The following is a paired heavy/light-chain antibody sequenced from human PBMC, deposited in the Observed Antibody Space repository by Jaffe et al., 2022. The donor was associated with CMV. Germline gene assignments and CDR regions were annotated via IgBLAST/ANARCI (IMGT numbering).Light chain of an antibody. V-gene: IGKV1-9*01. J-gene: IGKJ1*01. CDR1: QGISSY. CDR2: AAS. Sequence: IQLTQSPSSLSASVGDRVTITCRASQGISSYLAWYQLKPGKAPKLLIFAASTLQTGVPSRFSGSGSGADFTLTISSLQPEDFATYYCQQLNNYPPTFGQGTKVEVE. CDR3: QQLNNYPPT.
Heavy chain of an antibody. V-gene: IGHV4-61*01. CDR1: GDSVNSGSYY. D-gene: IGHD1-26*01. J-gene: IGHJ2*01. CDR3: AASGRVGATSWYFDL. CDR2: IYYSGST. Sequence: QVQLQESGPGLVKPSETLSLTCAVSGDSVNSGSYYWSWIRQPPGKGLEWIGAIYYSGSTYYNPSLMSRVTILVDTSKNHFSLKMTSATAADTAVYYCAASGRVGATSWYFDLWGRGTPVTVSS.